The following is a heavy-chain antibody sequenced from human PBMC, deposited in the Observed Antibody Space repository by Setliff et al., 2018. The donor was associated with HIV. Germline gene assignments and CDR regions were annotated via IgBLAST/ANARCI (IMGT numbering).Heavy chain of an antibody. CDR3: TRETLMTPYYFNY. D-gene: IGHD3-9*01. CDR2: IKSNSDGGTS. CDR1: GFNFKSGW. Sequence: PGGSLRLSCVVSGFNFKSGWMTWVRQAPGKGLEWVGHIKSNSDGGTSDYAAAVKDRFSFSRDDSKSILYLQMNSLRAEDTAVYYCTRETLMTPYYFNYWGQGTLVTVSS. J-gene: IGHJ4*02. V-gene: IGHV3-15*05.